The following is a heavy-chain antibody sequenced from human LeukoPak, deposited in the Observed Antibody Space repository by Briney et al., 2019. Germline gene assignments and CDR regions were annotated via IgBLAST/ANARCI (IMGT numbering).Heavy chain of an antibody. CDR3: ARALRNYKNWFDP. D-gene: IGHD1-7*01. J-gene: IGHJ5*02. Sequence: ASVKVSCKASGYTFTGYYMHWVRQAPGQGLEWMGWINPNSGGTNYAQKFQGGVTMTRDTSISTAYMELSRLRSDDTAVYYCARALRNYKNWFDPWGQGTLVTVSS. V-gene: IGHV1-2*02. CDR1: GYTFTGYY. CDR2: INPNSGGT.